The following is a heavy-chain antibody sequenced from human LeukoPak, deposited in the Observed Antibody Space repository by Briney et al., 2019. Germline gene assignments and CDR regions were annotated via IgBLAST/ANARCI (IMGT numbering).Heavy chain of an antibody. CDR1: GASMSSGGYY. V-gene: IGHV4-31*03. CDR3: ARNRYYYFDY. CDR2: ISYSGST. J-gene: IGHJ4*02. Sequence: SETLSLTCTVSGASMSSGGYYWGWMRQPPGKGLEWIGYISYSGSTYYNPSLKSRLTISVDTSENQFSLHLTSVTAADTAMYYCARNRYYYFDYWGQGTVVTVSS. D-gene: IGHD3-9*01.